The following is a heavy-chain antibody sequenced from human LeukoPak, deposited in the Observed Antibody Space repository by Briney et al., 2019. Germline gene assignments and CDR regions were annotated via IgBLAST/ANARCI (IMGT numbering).Heavy chain of an antibody. CDR3: ARTNPVYGDYDY. V-gene: IGHV3-53*01. J-gene: IGHJ4*02. CDR2: VYPDGRT. CDR1: GFTVTDNY. D-gene: IGHD4-17*01. Sequence: GGSLRLSCAVSGFTVTDNYMSWVRQAPGKGLQWVSVVYPDGRTYYADSVKGRFTISRGNSRNTLLLQLNSLRADDTAVYYCARTNPVYGDYDYWGQGTLVTVFS.